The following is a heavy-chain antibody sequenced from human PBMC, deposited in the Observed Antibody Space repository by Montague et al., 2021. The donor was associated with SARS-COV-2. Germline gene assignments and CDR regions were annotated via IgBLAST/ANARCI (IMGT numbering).Heavy chain of an antibody. D-gene: IGHD2-2*01. CDR3: ARGEGSTSWWYYYCYMDV. CDR2: MNPNSGNT. V-gene: IGHV1-8*01. J-gene: IGHJ6*03. CDR1: GYTFTSYD. Sequence: SVKVSCKASGYTFTSYDINWVRQATGQGLEWMGWMNPNSGNTGYAQKFQGRVTMTRNTSISTAYMELSSLRSEDTAVYYCARGEGSTSWWYYYCYMDVWGKGTTVTVSS.